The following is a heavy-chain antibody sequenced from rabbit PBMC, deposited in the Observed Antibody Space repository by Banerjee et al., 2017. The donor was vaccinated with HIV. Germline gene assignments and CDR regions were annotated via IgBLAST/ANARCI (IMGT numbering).Heavy chain of an antibody. CDR3: ARDLAGVIGWNFGL. Sequence: QEQLEESGGDLVKPGASLTLTCAASGFDFSSNAMCWVRQAPGKGLEWIACINSSSGNTVYATWAKGRFTISRTSSTTVALQMTSLTAADTATYFCARDLAGVIGWNFGLWGQGTLVTVS. J-gene: IGHJ3*01. CDR2: INSSSGNT. V-gene: IGHV1S45*01. CDR1: GFDFSSNA. D-gene: IGHD4-1*01.